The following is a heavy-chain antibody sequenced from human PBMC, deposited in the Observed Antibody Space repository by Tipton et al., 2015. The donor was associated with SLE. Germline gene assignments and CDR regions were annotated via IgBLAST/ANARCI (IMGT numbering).Heavy chain of an antibody. J-gene: IGHJ5*01. D-gene: IGHD1/OR15-1a*01. V-gene: IGHV3-23*01. CDR1: GSTFSSYA. CDR3: AKFEKTTDFYLDS. CDR2: ISGGGGST. Sequence: GSLRLSCATSGSTFSSYALSWVGRAPGKGLEWVSAISGGGGSTYYADFVKGRFSISIDKSKKTRFLQMNSLRVDDTATYYCAKFEKTTDFYLDSWGQGTLVSVSS.